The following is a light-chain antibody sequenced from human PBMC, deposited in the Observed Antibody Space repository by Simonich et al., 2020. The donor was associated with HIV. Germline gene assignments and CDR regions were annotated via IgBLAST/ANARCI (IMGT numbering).Light chain of an antibody. CDR3: QSYDSSLSAV. J-gene: IGLJ2*01. CDR1: SSNIGAGYD. V-gene: IGLV1-40*01. Sequence: QSVLTQPPSVSGAPGQRVTISCTGSSSNIGAGYDVHWYQQLPGTAPKLLIYGNNKRPSGVPDRFSGSKSGTSASLAITGLQAEDEADYYCQSYDSSLSAVFGGGTKLTVL. CDR2: GNN.